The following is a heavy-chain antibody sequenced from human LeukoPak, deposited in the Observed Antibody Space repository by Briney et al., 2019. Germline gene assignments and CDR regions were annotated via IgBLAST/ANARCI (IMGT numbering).Heavy chain of an antibody. V-gene: IGHV3-23*01. J-gene: IGHJ4*02. CDR1: GFTFSSYA. CDR3: AQVPYDSISDIPPV. CDR2: ISGSGGST. Sequence: GGSLRLSCAASGFTFSSYAMSWVRQAPGKGLEWVSAISGSGGSTYYADSVKGRFTISRDNSKNTLYLQMNSLRAEVTAVYYCAQVPYDSISDIPPVWGQGTLVTVSS. D-gene: IGHD3-22*01.